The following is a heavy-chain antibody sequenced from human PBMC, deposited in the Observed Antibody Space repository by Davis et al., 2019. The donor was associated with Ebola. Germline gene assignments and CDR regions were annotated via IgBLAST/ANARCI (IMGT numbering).Heavy chain of an antibody. CDR1: GYTFTGYY. V-gene: IGHV1-18*04. Sequence: ASVKVSCKASGYTFTGYYMHWVRQAPGQGLEWMGWISAYNGNTNYAQKLQGRVTMTTDTSTSTAYMELRSLRSDDTAVYYCASFRQGYWGQGTLVTVSS. CDR3: ASFRQGY. D-gene: IGHD2/OR15-2a*01. J-gene: IGHJ4*02. CDR2: ISAYNGNT.